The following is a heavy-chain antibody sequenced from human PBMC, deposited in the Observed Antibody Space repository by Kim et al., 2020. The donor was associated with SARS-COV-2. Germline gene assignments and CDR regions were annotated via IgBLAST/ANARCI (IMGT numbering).Heavy chain of an antibody. J-gene: IGHJ4*02. V-gene: IGHV4-39*01. CDR2: GST. D-gene: IGHD6-19*01. Sequence: GSTYYNPSLKSRVTISVDTSKNQFSLKLSSVTAADTAVYYCARVAGTGDYWGQGTLVTVSS. CDR3: ARVAGTGDY.